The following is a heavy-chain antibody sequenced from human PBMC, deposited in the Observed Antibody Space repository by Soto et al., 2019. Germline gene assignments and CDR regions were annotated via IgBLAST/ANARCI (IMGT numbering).Heavy chain of an antibody. CDR1: GGTFSSYA. CDR3: ARGGYSYGYLLALDY. Sequence: QVQRVQSGAEVKKPGSSVKVSCKASGGTFSSYAISWVRQAPGQGLEWTGGSITIFGTANYAQKFRGRVTITADKSTSTAYMELSSLRSEDTAVYYCARGGYSYGYLLALDYGGQGTLVTVSS. D-gene: IGHD5-18*01. J-gene: IGHJ4*02. CDR2: SITIFGTA. V-gene: IGHV1-69*06.